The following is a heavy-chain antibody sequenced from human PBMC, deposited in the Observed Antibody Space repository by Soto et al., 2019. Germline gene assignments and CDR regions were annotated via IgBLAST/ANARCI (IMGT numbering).Heavy chain of an antibody. CDR2: IYYSGST. CDR1: GGSISSSSYY. J-gene: IGHJ6*02. D-gene: IGHD4-17*01. CDR3: ARLNTLYGDYPQHYGMDV. V-gene: IGHV4-39*01. Sequence: SETLSLTCTVSGGSISSSSYYWGWIRQPPGKGLEWIGSIYYSGSTYYNPSLKSRVTISVDTSKNQFSLKLSFVTAADTAVYYCARLNTLYGDYPQHYGMDVWGQGTTVTVSS.